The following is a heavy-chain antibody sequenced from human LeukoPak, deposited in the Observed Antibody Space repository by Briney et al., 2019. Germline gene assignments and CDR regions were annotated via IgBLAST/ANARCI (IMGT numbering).Heavy chain of an antibody. D-gene: IGHD3-22*01. CDR1: GFTFSSYA. V-gene: IGHV3-23*01. J-gene: IGHJ4*02. CDR2: ISGSGGST. CDR3: AKEPRWTEYYYDSSGYYDY. Sequence: GGSLRLSCAASGFTFSSYAMSWVRQAPGKGLEWVSAISGSGGSTYYADSVKGRFTISRDNSKNTLYLQMNSLRAEDTAVYYCAKEPRWTEYYYDSSGYYDYWGQGTLVTVSS.